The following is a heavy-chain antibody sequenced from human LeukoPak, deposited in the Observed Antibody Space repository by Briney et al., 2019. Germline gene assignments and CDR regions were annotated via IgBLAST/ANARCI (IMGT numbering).Heavy chain of an antibody. Sequence: GGSLRLSCAASGFTCRSYGMYWVRQAPGKGLEWVAVIWYDGSNKYYADSVKGRFTISRDNSENTLYLQMNSLRAEDTALYYCASDGIAVDRGIGYFDYWGQGTLVTVSS. CDR2: IWYDGSNK. J-gene: IGHJ4*02. CDR3: ASDGIAVDRGIGYFDY. D-gene: IGHD6-13*01. CDR1: GFTCRSYG. V-gene: IGHV3-33*07.